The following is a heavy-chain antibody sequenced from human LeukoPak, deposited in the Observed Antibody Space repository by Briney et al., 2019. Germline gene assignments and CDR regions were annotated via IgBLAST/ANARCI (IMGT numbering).Heavy chain of an antibody. CDR1: GITLSNYG. CDR2: LSGSGGGT. V-gene: IGHV3-23*01. D-gene: IGHD3-22*01. Sequence: GGSLRLSCAVSGITLSNYGMSWLRQAPGKGLEWVAGLSGSGGGTNYADSVKGRFTISRDNSKNTLYLQMNSLRAEDTAVYFCAKRGVVIRVILVGFHREAYYFDSWGQGALVTVSS. CDR3: AKRGVVIRVILVGFHREAYYFDS. J-gene: IGHJ4*02.